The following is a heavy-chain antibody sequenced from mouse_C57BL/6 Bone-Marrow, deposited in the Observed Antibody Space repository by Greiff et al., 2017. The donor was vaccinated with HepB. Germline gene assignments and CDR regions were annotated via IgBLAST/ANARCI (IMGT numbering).Heavy chain of an antibody. J-gene: IGHJ4*01. CDR2: ILPGSGST. CDR1: GYTFTGYW. Sequence: QVQLKESGAELMKPGASVKLSCKATGYTFTGYWIEWVKQRPGHGLEWIGEILPGSGSTNYNEKFKGKATFTADTSSITAYMQLSSLTTEDSAIYYCARRGQLRLRGGGPYAMDYWGQGTSVTVSS. D-gene: IGHD3-2*02. CDR3: ARRGQLRLRGGGPYAMDY. V-gene: IGHV1-9*01.